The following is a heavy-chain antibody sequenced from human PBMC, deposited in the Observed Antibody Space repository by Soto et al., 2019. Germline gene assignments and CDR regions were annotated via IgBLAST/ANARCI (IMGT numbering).Heavy chain of an antibody. J-gene: IGHJ6*01. D-gene: IGHD2-2*01. CDR3: AKSRDAYNFYFYYGMDV. V-gene: IGHV3-30*18. Sequence: QVQLVESGGGVVQPGRSLRLSCAASGFTFSNYGMHWVRQTPGKGLEWVALILYDGSNKYYGDSVKGRFTISRDTSKHTLYLQVSSLRAEDTAVYYCAKSRDAYNFYFYYGMDVWGQGTTVTVSS. CDR1: GFTFSNYG. CDR2: ILYDGSNK.